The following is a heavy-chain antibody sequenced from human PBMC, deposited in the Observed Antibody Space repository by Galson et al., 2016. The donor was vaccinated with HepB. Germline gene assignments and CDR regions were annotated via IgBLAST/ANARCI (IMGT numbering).Heavy chain of an antibody. Sequence: TLSPTCSVSGDSVTSGAYYWSWIRQPPGKGLEWIGYIYDSGTTLHNASLNSRLSISVDTSENQFFLKLNSVTATDTAVYYCSAVISGWSLDYWGQGTLVTVSA. J-gene: IGHJ4*02. CDR3: SAVISGWSLDY. CDR2: IYDSGTT. CDR1: GDSVTSGAYY. D-gene: IGHD6-19*01. V-gene: IGHV4-31*03.